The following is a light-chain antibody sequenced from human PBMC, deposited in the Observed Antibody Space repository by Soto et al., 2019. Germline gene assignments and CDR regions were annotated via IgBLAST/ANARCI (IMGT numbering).Light chain of an antibody. J-gene: IGKJ4*01. CDR3: QQHNSKRLT. CDR2: AAS. Sequence: IQLTQSPSSLSASVGDRVTTTCRASQGISSYLAWHQQTTGKAPKLLIYAASTLQSGVPSRLSGSGTRTDFYLYISSLQPEDFATYYCQQHNSKRLTFGGGTKVDIK. V-gene: IGKV1-9*01. CDR1: QGISSY.